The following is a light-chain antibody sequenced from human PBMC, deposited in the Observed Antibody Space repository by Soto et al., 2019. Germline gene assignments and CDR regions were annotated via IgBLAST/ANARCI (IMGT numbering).Light chain of an antibody. CDR3: QKYNSALWT. Sequence: DIQMTQSPSSLSASVGDRVTITCRASQGISNYLAWYQQKPGKVPQLLIYSASVLQSGVPSRFSGSGSETEGTLTISSLQPEDVATYYCQKYNSALWTFGQGTKVEIK. J-gene: IGKJ1*01. CDR1: QGISNY. CDR2: SAS. V-gene: IGKV1-27*01.